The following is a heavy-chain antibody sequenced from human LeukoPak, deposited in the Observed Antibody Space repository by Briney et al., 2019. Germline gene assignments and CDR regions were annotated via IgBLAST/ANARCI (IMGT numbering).Heavy chain of an antibody. D-gene: IGHD3-22*01. J-gene: IGHJ4*02. Sequence: GGSLRLSCAASGFSFSRSSMSWVRQAPGKGLEWVSSITASSTYIYYADSVKGRFTISRDNVEKSVYLQMNSLRAEDTAVYYCAREYYYDEDAGNYWGQGILVTVSS. V-gene: IGHV3-21*01. CDR1: GFSFSRSS. CDR3: AREYYYDEDAGNY. CDR2: ITASSTYI.